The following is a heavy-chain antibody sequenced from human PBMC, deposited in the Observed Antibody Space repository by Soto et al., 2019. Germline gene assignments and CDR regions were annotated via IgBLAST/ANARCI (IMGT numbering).Heavy chain of an antibody. D-gene: IGHD3-22*01. V-gene: IGHV1-46*01. CDR2: INPTGGAA. CDR1: GYSFTSYY. CDR3: ASGARNPYYYDGSGLWYFVN. Sequence: QVQLVQSGAEVKKPGASVKVSCKASGYSFTSYYLHWVRQAPGQGPEWVGVINPTGGAAIHAETFRGRVRMTRETSTSTVYMELNSQRSEDTAVSYCASGARNPYYYDGSGLWYFVNWAQGTLVTVSS. J-gene: IGHJ4*02.